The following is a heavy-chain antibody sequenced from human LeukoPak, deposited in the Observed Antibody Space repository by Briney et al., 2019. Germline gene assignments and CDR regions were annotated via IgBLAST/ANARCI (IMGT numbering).Heavy chain of an antibody. CDR3: QSRHIVVVPAAICPNYYYYGMDV. CDR1: GGSISSYY. D-gene: IGHD2-2*02. J-gene: IGHJ6*02. V-gene: IGHV4-59*01. CDR2: IYYSGST. Sequence: SETLSLTCTVSGGSISSYYWGWIRQPPGKGLEWIGYIYYSGSTNYNPSLKSRVTISVDTSKNQFSLKLSSVTAADTAVYCCQSRHIVVVPAAICPNYYYYGMDVWGQGTTVTVSS.